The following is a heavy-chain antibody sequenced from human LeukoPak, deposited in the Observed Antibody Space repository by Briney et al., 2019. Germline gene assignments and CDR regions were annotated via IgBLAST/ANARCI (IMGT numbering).Heavy chain of an antibody. CDR2: ISSSGSTI. D-gene: IGHD1-26*01. V-gene: IGHV3-11*01. CDR3: ARVGSHGYFDY. CDR1: GFTLSDYY. Sequence: GGSLRLSCAASGFTLSDYYMSWMRQAPGKGLEWVSYISSSGSTIYYADSVKGRFTISRDNAKNSLYLQMNSLRAEDTAVYYCARVGSHGYFDYWGQGTLVTVSS. J-gene: IGHJ4*02.